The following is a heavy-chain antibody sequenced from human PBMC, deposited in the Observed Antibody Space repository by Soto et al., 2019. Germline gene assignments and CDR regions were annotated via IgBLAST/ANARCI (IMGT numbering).Heavy chain of an antibody. CDR3: ARDDYGIREGMDV. D-gene: IGHD4-17*01. V-gene: IGHV1-18*01. CDR1: CCTFTSYC. J-gene: IGHJ6*02. CDR2: ISAYNGNT. Sequence: ASVNVSCKASCCTFTSYCISWVRQAPGQGLEWMGWISAYNGNTNYAQKLQGRVTMTTDTSTSTAYMELRSLRSDDTAVYYCARDDYGIREGMDVWGQGTTVTVS.